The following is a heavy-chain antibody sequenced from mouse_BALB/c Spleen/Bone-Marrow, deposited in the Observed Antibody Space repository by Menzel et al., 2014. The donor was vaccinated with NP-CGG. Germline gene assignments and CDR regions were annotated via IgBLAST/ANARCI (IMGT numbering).Heavy chain of an antibody. CDR3: ARFGNYEGFAY. CDR1: GYSFTNYW. V-gene: IGHV1-74*01. Sequence: VKLVESGAELVRPGASVKLSCKASGYSFTNYWMNLVKQRPGQGLEWIGMIHPSDSETRLNQKFKDKATLTVDKSSSTAYMQLSSPTSEDSAVYYCARFGNYEGFAYWGQGTLVTVSA. D-gene: IGHD2-1*01. J-gene: IGHJ3*01. CDR2: IHPSDSET.